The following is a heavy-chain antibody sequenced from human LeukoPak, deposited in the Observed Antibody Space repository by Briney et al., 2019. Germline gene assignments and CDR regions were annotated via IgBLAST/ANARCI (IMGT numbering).Heavy chain of an antibody. Sequence: SETLSLTCTVSGGSISSSSYYWGWIRQPPGKGLEWIGSIYYSGSTYYNPSLKSRVTISVDTSKDQFSLKLSSVTAADTAVYYCARLPLYSSGWYLPPFFDYWGQGTLVTVSS. D-gene: IGHD6-19*01. CDR3: ARLPLYSSGWYLPPFFDY. CDR2: IYYSGST. V-gene: IGHV4-39*07. J-gene: IGHJ4*02. CDR1: GGSISSSSYY.